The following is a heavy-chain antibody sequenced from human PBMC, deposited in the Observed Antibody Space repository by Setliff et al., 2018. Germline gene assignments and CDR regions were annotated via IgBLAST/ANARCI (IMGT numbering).Heavy chain of an antibody. CDR2: IHFRGTT. V-gene: IGHV4-39*01. D-gene: IGHD6-19*01. CDR3: ARVGVTSGWAY. Sequence: PSETLSLTCIVSGGYIGGTSYYWGWIRRPPGKGLEWIGSIHFRGTTYYNPSLNSQVTISVDTSKNQFSLNLNSVTAADTAVYYCARVGVTSGWAYWGLGTLVTVSS. CDR1: GGYIGGTSYY. J-gene: IGHJ4*02.